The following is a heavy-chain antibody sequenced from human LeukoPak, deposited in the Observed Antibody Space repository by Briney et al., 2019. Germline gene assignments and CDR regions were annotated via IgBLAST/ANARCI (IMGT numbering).Heavy chain of an antibody. CDR2: IIPIFGTA. CDR1: GGTFSSYA. Sequence: SVKVSCKASGGTFSSYAISWVRQAPGQGLEWMGGIIPIFGTANYAQKFQGRVTITTDESTSTAYMELSSLRSEDTAVYYCATGLYYDFWSGYPDFAPYWGQGALVTVSS. J-gene: IGHJ4*02. V-gene: IGHV1-69*05. CDR3: ATGLYYDFWSGYPDFAPY. D-gene: IGHD3-3*01.